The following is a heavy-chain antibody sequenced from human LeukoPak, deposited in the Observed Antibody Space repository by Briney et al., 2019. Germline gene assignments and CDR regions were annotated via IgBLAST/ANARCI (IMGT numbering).Heavy chain of an antibody. Sequence: SVKVSCKASGYTFTSYAISWVRQAPGQGLEWMGRIIPILGIANYAQKFQGRVTITADKSTSTAYMELSSLRSEDTAVYYCARGRRITIFGVVTGYYYYGMDVWGQGTTVTVSS. D-gene: IGHD3-3*01. V-gene: IGHV1-69*04. CDR1: GYTFTSYA. CDR2: IIPILGIA. J-gene: IGHJ6*02. CDR3: ARGRRITIFGVVTGYYYYGMDV.